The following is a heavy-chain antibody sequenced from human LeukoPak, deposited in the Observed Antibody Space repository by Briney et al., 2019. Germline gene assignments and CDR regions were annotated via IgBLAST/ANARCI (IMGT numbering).Heavy chain of an antibody. D-gene: IGHD3-22*01. CDR3: AREARYYDSSEAYFDY. CDR2: INPNSGGT. CDR1: GYIFTGYY. Sequence: ASVKVSCKASGYIFTGYYMHWVRQAPGQGLEWMGWINPNSGGTNYAQKFQGRVTMTRDTSISTAYMELSRLRSDDTAVYYCAREARYYDSSEAYFDYWGQGTLVTVSS. V-gene: IGHV1-2*02. J-gene: IGHJ4*02.